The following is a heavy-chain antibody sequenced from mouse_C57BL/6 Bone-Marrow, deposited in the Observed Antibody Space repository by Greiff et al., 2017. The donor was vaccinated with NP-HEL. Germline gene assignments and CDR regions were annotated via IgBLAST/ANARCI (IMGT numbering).Heavy chain of an antibody. D-gene: IGHD1-1*01. CDR2: IAPEDGET. CDR3: ARGGGSSYEAMDY. J-gene: IGHJ4*01. Sequence: VHVKQSGAELVKPGASVQLSCTASGFNIKDYYMHWVKQRTEQGLEWIGRIAPEDGETKYAPKFQGKATITADTSSNTAYLQLISLTSEDTAVYYCARGGGSSYEAMDYWGQGTSVTVSS. CDR1: GFNIKDYY. V-gene: IGHV14-2*01.